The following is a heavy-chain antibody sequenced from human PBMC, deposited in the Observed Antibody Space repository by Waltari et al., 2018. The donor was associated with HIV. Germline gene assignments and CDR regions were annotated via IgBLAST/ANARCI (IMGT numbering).Heavy chain of an antibody. Sequence: QVQLIQSGAEVKRPGSSVKVSCKASGGTFSSYSLSWVRPAPGQGLKWMGGVIPVFGNLNYALEFKDRLTIVADAAKGTAYMELTNLRSEDTALYYCSTSRQNNSYASDYGAYNLASWGQGTLITVSS. D-gene: IGHD4-17*01. V-gene: IGHV1-69*12. CDR1: GGTFSSYS. CDR2: VIPVFGNL. CDR3: STSRQNNSYASDYGAYNLAS. J-gene: IGHJ4*02.